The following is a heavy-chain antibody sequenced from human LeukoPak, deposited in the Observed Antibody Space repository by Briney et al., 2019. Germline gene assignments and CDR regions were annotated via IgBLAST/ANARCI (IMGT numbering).Heavy chain of an antibody. V-gene: IGHV3-30*02. Sequence: PGGSLRLSCAASGFTFSSYGMHWVRQAPGKGLEWVAFIRYDGSNKYYADSVKGRFTISRDNSKNTLYLQMNSLRAEDTAVYYCAKAFTPSPYCSSTSCYPAHHPTYYYYYMDVWGKGTTVTVSS. CDR3: AKAFTPSPYCSSTSCYPAHHPTYYYYYMDV. J-gene: IGHJ6*03. D-gene: IGHD2-2*01. CDR1: GFTFSSYG. CDR2: IRYDGSNK.